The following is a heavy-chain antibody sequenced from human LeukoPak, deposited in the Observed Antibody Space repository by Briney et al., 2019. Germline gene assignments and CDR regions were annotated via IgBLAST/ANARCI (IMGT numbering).Heavy chain of an antibody. CDR1: EFTFSTYG. D-gene: IGHD2-2*01. CDR2: IRYDGSNK. J-gene: IGHJ4*02. Sequence: GGSLRLSCAASEFTFSTYGMHWVRQAPGKGLEWVAFIRYDGSNKYYADSVKGRFTIARDNAKNSLYLQMNSLRAEDTAVYYCARERPVVPAAIDYWGQGTLVTVSS. V-gene: IGHV3-30*02. CDR3: ARERPVVPAAIDY.